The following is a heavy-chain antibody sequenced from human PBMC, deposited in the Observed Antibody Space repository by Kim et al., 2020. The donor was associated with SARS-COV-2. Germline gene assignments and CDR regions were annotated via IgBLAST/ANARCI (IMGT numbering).Heavy chain of an antibody. CDR1: GFTFGDYA. CDR3: TSHRSGYSYRWYYYYYGMDV. Sequence: GGSLRLSCTASGFTFGDYAMSWFRQAPGKGLEWVGFIRSKAYGGTTEYAASVKGRFTISRDDSKSIAYLQMNSLKTEDTAVYYCTSHRSGYSYRWYYYYYGMDVWGQGTTVTVSS. D-gene: IGHD5-18*01. CDR2: IRSKAYGGTT. J-gene: IGHJ6*02. V-gene: IGHV3-49*03.